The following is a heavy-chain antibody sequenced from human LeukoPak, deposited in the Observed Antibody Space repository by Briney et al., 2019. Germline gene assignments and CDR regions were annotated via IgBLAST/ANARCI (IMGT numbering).Heavy chain of an antibody. D-gene: IGHD3-10*01. J-gene: IGHJ4*02. V-gene: IGHV4-34*01. CDR2: INHSGST. CDR3: ARGSPLPMVRGATGSDY. CDR1: GGSFSGYY. Sequence: SETLSLTCAVYGGSFSGYYWNWIRQPPGKGLEWIGEINHSGSTNYNPSLKSRVTISVDTSKNQFSLKLSSVTAADTAVYYCARGSPLPMVRGATGSDYWGQGTLVTVSS.